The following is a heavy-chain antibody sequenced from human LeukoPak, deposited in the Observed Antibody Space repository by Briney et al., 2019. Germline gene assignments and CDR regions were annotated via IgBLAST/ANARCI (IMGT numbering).Heavy chain of an antibody. Sequence: PSETLSLTRTVSGGSISSYYWSWIRQPPGEGLEWIGYISYSGSTNYNPSLKSRVTISVDTSKNHFSLKVRSVTAADTAVYYCARRFCSGGSCYEASWGQAAMAAISS. CDR1: GGSISSYY. CDR2: ISYSGST. V-gene: IGHV4-59*01. D-gene: IGHD2-15*01. CDR3: ARRFCSGGSCYEAS. J-gene: IGHJ5*02.